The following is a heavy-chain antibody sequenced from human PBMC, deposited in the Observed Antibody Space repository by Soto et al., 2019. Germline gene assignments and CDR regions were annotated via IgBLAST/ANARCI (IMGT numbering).Heavy chain of an antibody. CDR1: GCSISSTDYY. J-gene: IGHJ4*02. V-gene: IGHV4-30-4*01. Sequence: PSETLSLTCTVSGCSISSTDYYWSWIRQPPGKGLEWIGYIYYSGSTYYNPSLKSRVTISVDTSKNQFSLKLSSVTAADTAVYYCARAFDILTRYYFDYWGQGTLVTVSS. D-gene: IGHD3-9*01. CDR2: IYYSGST. CDR3: ARAFDILTRYYFDY.